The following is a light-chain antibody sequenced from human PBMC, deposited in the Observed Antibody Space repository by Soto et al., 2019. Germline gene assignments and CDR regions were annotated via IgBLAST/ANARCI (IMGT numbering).Light chain of an antibody. V-gene: IGKV3-11*01. CDR1: QYVGTS. Sequence: EIVLTQSPATLSLSPGERATLSCRASQYVGTSLGWYQQKPGQAPRLLVYDAFNRATGIPARFSGSGSGTDFTLTISSLEPEDFAVYYCLQRISWPLTFGGGTKVDIK. J-gene: IGKJ4*01. CDR2: DAF. CDR3: LQRISWPLT.